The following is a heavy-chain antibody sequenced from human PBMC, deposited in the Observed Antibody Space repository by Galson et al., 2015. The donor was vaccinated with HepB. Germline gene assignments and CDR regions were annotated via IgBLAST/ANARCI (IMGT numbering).Heavy chain of an antibody. CDR3: ARCPLLGRLVAATDNWFDP. V-gene: IGHV1-3*01. CDR1: GYTFTSYA. CDR2: INAGNGNT. J-gene: IGHJ5*02. D-gene: IGHD2-15*01. Sequence: SVKVSCKASGYTFTSYAMHWVRQAPGQRLEWMGWINAGNGNTKYSQKFQGRVTITRDTSASTAYMELSSLRSEDTAVYYCARCPLLGRLVAATDNWFDPWCQGTLVTVSS.